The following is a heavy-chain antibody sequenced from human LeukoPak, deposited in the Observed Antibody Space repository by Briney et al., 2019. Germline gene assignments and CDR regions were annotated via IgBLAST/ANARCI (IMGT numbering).Heavy chain of an antibody. V-gene: IGHV3-30*04. CDR2: ISYDGSNK. Sequence: PGGSLRLSCAASGFTFSSYAMHWVRQAPGKGLEWVAVISYDGSNKYYADSVKGRFTISRDNSKNTLYLQMNSLKTEDTAVYYCTTKLWFGELCFDYWGQGTLVTVSS. CDR3: TTKLWFGELCFDY. J-gene: IGHJ4*02. D-gene: IGHD3-10*01. CDR1: GFTFSSYA.